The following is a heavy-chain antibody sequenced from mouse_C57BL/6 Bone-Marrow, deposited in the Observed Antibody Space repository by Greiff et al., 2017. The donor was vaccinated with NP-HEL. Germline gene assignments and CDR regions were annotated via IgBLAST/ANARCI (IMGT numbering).Heavy chain of an antibody. D-gene: IGHD1-1*01. CDR2: IRSKSNNYAT. V-gene: IGHV10-1*01. J-gene: IGHJ1*03. Sequence: EVQRVESGGGLVQPKGSLKLSCAASGFSFNTYAMNWVRQAPGKGLEWVARIRSKSNNYATYYADSVKDRFTISRDDSESMLYLQMNNLKTEDTAMYYCVRPPYYYGSSYEYFDVWGTVTTVTVSS. CDR1: GFSFNTYA. CDR3: VRPPYYYGSSYEYFDV.